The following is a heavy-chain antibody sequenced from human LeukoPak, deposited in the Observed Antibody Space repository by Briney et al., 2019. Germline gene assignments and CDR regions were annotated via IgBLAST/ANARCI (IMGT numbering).Heavy chain of an antibody. CDR2: INPSGGST. CDR1: GYTFTSYY. Sequence: ASVKVSCKASGYTFTSYYMHWVRQAPGQGLEWMGIINPSGGSTSYAQKFQGRVTMTRDMSTSTVYMELSSLRSEDTAVYYCARGGWDYGDYVADYYYYYYMDVWGKGTTVTVSS. J-gene: IGHJ6*03. CDR3: ARGGWDYGDYVADYYYYYYMDV. V-gene: IGHV1-46*01. D-gene: IGHD4-17*01.